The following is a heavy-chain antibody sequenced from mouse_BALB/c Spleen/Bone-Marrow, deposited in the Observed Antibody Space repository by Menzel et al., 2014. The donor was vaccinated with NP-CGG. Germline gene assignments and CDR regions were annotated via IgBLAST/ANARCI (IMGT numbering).Heavy chain of an antibody. Sequence: LQQSGAELVKPGASVKMSCKASGYTFTNYNMHWVKQTPGQGLEWIGAIYPGNGDTSYNQKFKGKATLTADKSSSTAYVQLSSLTSEDSAVYYCARRGYGNYLYYAMDYWGQGTSVTVSS. J-gene: IGHJ4*01. CDR1: GYTFTNYN. V-gene: IGHV1-12*01. D-gene: IGHD2-10*02. CDR3: ARRGYGNYLYYAMDY. CDR2: IYPGNGDT.